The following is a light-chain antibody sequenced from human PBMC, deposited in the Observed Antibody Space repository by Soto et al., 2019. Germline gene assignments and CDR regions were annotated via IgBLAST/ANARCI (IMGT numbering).Light chain of an antibody. J-gene: IGKJ3*01. CDR1: QSVGSF. CDR3: QHRSNWLGT. V-gene: IGKV3-11*01. Sequence: EIVLTQSPATVSLSPGERATLSCRASQSVGSFLAWYQQKSGQTPRLLIYDASNRAPGIPARFGGSGSGTDFTLTISSLEPEDFAVYYCQHRSNWLGTFGPGTKVDIK. CDR2: DAS.